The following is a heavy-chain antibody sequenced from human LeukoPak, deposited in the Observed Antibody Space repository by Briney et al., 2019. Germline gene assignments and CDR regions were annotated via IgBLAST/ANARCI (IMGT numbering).Heavy chain of an antibody. V-gene: IGHV3-7*01. CDR2: IKQNGSEK. J-gene: IGHJ4*02. D-gene: IGHD1-7*01. CDR3: ARGWNYAFRFDY. Sequence: PGGSLRLSCAASGFSFSDYWMTWVRQAPGKGLEWVAHIKQNGSEKYYVDSIKGRFTISRDNAKNLVYLQMNNLRAEDTAVYYCARGWNYAFRFDYWGQGTLVTVSS. CDR1: GFSFSDYW.